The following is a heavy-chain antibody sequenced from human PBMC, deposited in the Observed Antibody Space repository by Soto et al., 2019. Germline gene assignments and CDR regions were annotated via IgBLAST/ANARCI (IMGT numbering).Heavy chain of an antibody. Sequence: GGSLRLSCAASGFTFSSYAMSWVRQAPGKGLEWVSAISGSGGSTYYADSVKGRFTISRDNSKNTLYLQMNSLRAEDTAVYYCAKDLSARITGTKSDYWGQGTLVTVSS. J-gene: IGHJ4*02. D-gene: IGHD1-20*01. CDR2: ISGSGGST. V-gene: IGHV3-23*01. CDR3: AKDLSARITGTKSDY. CDR1: GFTFSSYA.